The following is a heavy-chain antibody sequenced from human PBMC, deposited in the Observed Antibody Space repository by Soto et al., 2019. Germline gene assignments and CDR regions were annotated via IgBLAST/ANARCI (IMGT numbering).Heavy chain of an antibody. D-gene: IGHD3-22*01. CDR1: GGSISSSSYY. Sequence: QLQLQESGPGLVKPSETLSLTCTVSGGSISSSSYYWGWIRQPPGKGLEWIGSIYYSGSTYYTPSLKSRVTISVDTSKNQFSLKLSSVTAADTAVYYCARTGVVITTADWYFDLWGRGTLVTVSS. V-gene: IGHV4-39*01. CDR3: ARTGVVITTADWYFDL. CDR2: IYYSGST. J-gene: IGHJ2*01.